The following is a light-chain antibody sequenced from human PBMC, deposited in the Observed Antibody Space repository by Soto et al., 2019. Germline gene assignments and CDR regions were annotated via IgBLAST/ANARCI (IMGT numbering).Light chain of an antibody. CDR2: SSS. CDR1: QSVSSTY. CDR3: QQYRTSPPSWM. Sequence: ELVLTQSPGTLSLSPGDRATLSCRASQSVSSTYLAWYQQRPGQAPRLLIYSSSSWASGIPDRFSGSGSGTDFTLTISRLEHEDFEVYYCQQYRTSPPSWMFGQGTKVEIK. V-gene: IGKV3-20*01. J-gene: IGKJ1*01.